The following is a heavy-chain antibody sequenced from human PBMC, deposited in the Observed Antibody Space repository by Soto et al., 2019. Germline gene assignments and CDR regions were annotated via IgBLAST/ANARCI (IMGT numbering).Heavy chain of an antibody. V-gene: IGHV1-18*01. CDR1: GYTFTASG. D-gene: IGHD4-17*01. Sequence: GASVKVSCKASGYTFTASGISWVRQAPGQGLEWMGWTSIYNGHTEYSPKFLGRVVMTTDTPADTAYLELKSLRPDDAALYYCARWDDYGASDQYHFDQWGQGTLVTGSS. CDR2: TSIYNGHT. CDR3: ARWDDYGASDQYHFDQ. J-gene: IGHJ4*02.